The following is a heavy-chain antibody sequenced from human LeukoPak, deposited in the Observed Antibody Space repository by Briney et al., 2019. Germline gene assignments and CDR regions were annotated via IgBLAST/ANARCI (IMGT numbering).Heavy chain of an antibody. Sequence: SETLSLTCAVYGGSLSGYYWNWIRQPPGKGLEWIGAINHSGSTNYNPSLKSRVTISVDTSKNQFSLKLSSVTAADTAVYYCTRDQRSGYSGYDYYYYYYMDVWGKGTTVTVSS. CDR2: INHSGST. J-gene: IGHJ6*03. D-gene: IGHD5-12*01. CDR1: GGSLSGYY. V-gene: IGHV4-34*01. CDR3: TRDQRSGYSGYDYYYYYYMDV.